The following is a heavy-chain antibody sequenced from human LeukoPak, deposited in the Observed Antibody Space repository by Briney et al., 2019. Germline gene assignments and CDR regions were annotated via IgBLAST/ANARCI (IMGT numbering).Heavy chain of an antibody. CDR2: IYYSGST. CDR3: ALQLWLSGDYYYYVDV. V-gene: IGHV4-39*01. CDR1: GGSISSSSYY. Sequence: SETLSLTCTVSGGSISSSSYYWGWIRQPPGKGLEWIGSIYYSGSTYYNPSLKSRVTISVDTSKNQFSLKLSSVTAADTAVYYCALQLWLSGDYYYYVDVWGKGTTVTVSS. J-gene: IGHJ6*03. D-gene: IGHD5-18*01.